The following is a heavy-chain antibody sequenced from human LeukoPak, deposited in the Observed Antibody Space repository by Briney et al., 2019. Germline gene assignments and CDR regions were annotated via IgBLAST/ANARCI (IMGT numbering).Heavy chain of an antibody. D-gene: IGHD2-2*01. CDR3: ARNWYQLPGGKYGWFDP. Sequence: PSETLSLTCAVSGYSISSGYYWGWIRQPPGQGLEWIGSIYHSGSTYYNPSLKSRVTISVDTSKNQFSLKLSSVTAADTAVYYCARNWYQLPGGKYGWFDPWGQGTLVTVSS. J-gene: IGHJ5*02. V-gene: IGHV4-38-2*01. CDR2: IYHSGST. CDR1: GYSISSGYY.